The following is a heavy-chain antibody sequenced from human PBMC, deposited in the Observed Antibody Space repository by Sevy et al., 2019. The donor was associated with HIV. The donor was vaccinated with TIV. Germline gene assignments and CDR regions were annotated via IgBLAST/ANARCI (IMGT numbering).Heavy chain of an antibody. CDR2: IRNKAYDGTT. Sequence: GGSLRLSCKASGFTFGDYAMSWFRQAPGKGLEWVGFIRNKAYDGTTEYAESVKGRFTISRDDFKSIAYLQMNSLKTEDTAVYYCTRDPTEGIAVAGNWYDPWGQGTLVTVSS. D-gene: IGHD6-19*01. J-gene: IGHJ5*02. V-gene: IGHV3-49*03. CDR1: GFTFGDYA. CDR3: TRDPTEGIAVAGNWYDP.